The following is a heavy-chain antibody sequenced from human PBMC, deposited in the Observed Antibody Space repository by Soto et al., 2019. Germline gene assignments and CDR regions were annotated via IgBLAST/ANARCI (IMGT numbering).Heavy chain of an antibody. CDR3: ARGVGYCISTSCPRENYYYYGMDV. J-gene: IGHJ6*02. D-gene: IGHD2-2*01. V-gene: IGHV4-4*02. CDR1: GGSISSSNW. CDR2: VYHSGST. Sequence: PSETLSLTCAVSGGSISSSNWWSWVRQPPGKGLEWIGEVYHSGSTNYNPSLKSRVTISVDKSKNQFSLKLSSVTAADTAVYYCARGVGYCISTSCPRENYYYYGMDVWGQGTTVT.